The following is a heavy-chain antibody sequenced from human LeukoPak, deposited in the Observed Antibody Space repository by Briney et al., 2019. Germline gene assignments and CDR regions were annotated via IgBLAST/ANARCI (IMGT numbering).Heavy chain of an antibody. CDR1: GGSISSSSYY. CDR3: ARSPGVANWFDP. CDR2: IYYSGST. D-gene: IGHD2-15*01. Sequence: PSETLSLTCTVSGGSISSSSYYWGWIRQPPGKGLEWIGSIYYSGSTYYNPSLKSRVTISVDTSKNQFSLKLSSVTAADTAVYYCARSPGVANWFDPWGQGTLVTVSS. J-gene: IGHJ5*02. V-gene: IGHV4-39*07.